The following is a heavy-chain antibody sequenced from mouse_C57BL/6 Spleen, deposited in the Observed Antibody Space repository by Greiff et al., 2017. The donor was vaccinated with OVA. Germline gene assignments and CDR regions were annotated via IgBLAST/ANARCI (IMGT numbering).Heavy chain of an antibody. J-gene: IGHJ2*01. Sequence: QVHVKQPGAELVKPGASVKLSCKASGYTFTSYWMQWVKQRPGQGLEWIGEIDPSDSYTNYNQKFKGKATLTVDTSSSTAYMQLSSLTSEDSAVYYCARGLRVDYWGQGTTLTVSS. CDR3: ARGLRVDY. D-gene: IGHD2-2*01. CDR2: IDPSDSYT. CDR1: GYTFTSYW. V-gene: IGHV1-50*01.